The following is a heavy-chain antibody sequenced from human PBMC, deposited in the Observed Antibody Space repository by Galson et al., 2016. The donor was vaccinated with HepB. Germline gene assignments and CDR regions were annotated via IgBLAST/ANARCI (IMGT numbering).Heavy chain of an antibody. CDR1: GFTFNIYA. V-gene: IGHV3-23*01. CDR3: AKDRDSNWYEKYFQH. CDR2: ISSGGTT. J-gene: IGHJ1*01. Sequence: SLRLSCAASGFTFNIYAMSWVRLAPGKGLEWVSAISSGGTTYYADPVKGRFTISRDNSKNTLSLQMNSLRAEDTAVYYCAKDRDSNWYEKYFQHRGQGTLVTVSS. D-gene: IGHD6-13*01.